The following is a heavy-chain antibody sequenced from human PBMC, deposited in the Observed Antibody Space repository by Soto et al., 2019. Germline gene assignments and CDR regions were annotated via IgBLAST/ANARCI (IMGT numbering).Heavy chain of an antibody. D-gene: IGHD3-16*01. Sequence: SETLSLTCNVSGGSISNYYWTWFRQSPEKGLEWIGYMYYNGNINYNPSLKSRVTISIDTSKNQFSLTLKSVTAADTAVYYCASGGNWFDPWGQGVLVTVSS. CDR2: MYYNGNI. CDR1: GGSISNYY. V-gene: IGHV4-59*01. J-gene: IGHJ5*02. CDR3: ASGGNWFDP.